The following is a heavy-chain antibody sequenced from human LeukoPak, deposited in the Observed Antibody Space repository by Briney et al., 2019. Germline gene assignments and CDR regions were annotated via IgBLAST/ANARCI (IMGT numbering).Heavy chain of an antibody. Sequence: SVKVSCKASGGTFSSYAISWVRQAPGQGLEWMGRIIPILGIANYAQKFQGRVTIAADKSTSTAYMELSSLRSEDTAVYYCARDYGSGSYGGAFDIWGQGTMVTVSS. CDR2: IIPILGIA. CDR1: GGTFSSYA. D-gene: IGHD3-10*01. CDR3: ARDYGSGSYGGAFDI. V-gene: IGHV1-69*04. J-gene: IGHJ3*02.